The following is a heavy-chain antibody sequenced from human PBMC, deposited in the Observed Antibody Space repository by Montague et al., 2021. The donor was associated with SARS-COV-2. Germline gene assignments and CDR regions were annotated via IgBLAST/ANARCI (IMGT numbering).Heavy chain of an antibody. CDR3: ARAHSGGWAHLDN. CDR1: GGSISSGSYY. Sequence: TLSLTCTVSGGSISSGSYYWSWIRQPAGKGLEWIGRIDTSGTTDYSXSLKSRVTISVDTSKNQFSLKLTSVTAADTAVYYCARAHSGGWAHLDNWGQGSLVTVSS. CDR2: IDTSGTT. D-gene: IGHD5-12*01. V-gene: IGHV4-61*02. J-gene: IGHJ4*02.